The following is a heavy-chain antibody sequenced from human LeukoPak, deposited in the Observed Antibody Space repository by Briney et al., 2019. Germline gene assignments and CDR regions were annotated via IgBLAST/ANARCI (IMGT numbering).Heavy chain of an antibody. Sequence: GGSLRPSCTAPGITFADHGMSWVRQGPGKGLEWVGFIRSKGYGRTTEYAASLIGTFTISRDDSISIADLQLNSLKAEDTGLYYCPRGRTPVWLYYGMDVWGEGTTVIVYS. CDR3: PRGRTPVWLYYGMDV. CDR1: GITFADHG. D-gene: IGHD5-24*01. CDR2: IRSKGYGRTT. V-gene: IGHV3-49*04. J-gene: IGHJ6*04.